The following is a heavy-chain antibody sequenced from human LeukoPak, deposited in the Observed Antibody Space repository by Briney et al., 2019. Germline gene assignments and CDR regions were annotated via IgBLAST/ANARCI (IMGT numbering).Heavy chain of an antibody. CDR1: GYTFTSYG. D-gene: IGHD3-9*01. J-gene: IGHJ4*02. Sequence: ASVKVSCKASGYTFTSYGISWVRQAPGQGLEWMGWISAYNGNTNYAQKLQGRVTMITDTSTSTAYMELRSLRSDDTAVYYCAREQYDILTGWSSDYWGQGTLVTVSS. CDR3: AREQYDILTGWSSDY. CDR2: ISAYNGNT. V-gene: IGHV1-18*04.